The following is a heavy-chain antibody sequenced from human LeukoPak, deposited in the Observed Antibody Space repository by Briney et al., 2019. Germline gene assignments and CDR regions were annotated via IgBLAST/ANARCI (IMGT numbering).Heavy chain of an antibody. D-gene: IGHD3-22*01. CDR2: VYYSGSA. J-gene: IGHJ4*02. CDR3: ARASYYYDGLDY. CDR1: GSSISTYY. Sequence: SETLSLTCTVSGSSISTYYWNWIRQSPGEALEWIGYVYYSGSANYNPSLKSRVTISVDTSKSQFSLNLTSVTAADTAVYYCARASYYYDGLDYWGQGALVTVSP. V-gene: IGHV4-59*13.